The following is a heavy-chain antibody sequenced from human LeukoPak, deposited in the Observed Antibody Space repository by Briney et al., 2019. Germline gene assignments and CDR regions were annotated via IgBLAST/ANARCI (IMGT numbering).Heavy chain of an antibody. Sequence: ASVKVSCKDSGYTFTSYAMNWVRQAPGQGLEWMGWINTNTGNPTYAQGFTGRFVFSLDTSVSTAYLQISSLKAEDTAVYYCARDPSSYCGGDCYLYNWFDPWGQGTLVTVSS. CDR1: GYTFTSYA. J-gene: IGHJ5*02. CDR2: INTNTGNP. D-gene: IGHD2-21*02. V-gene: IGHV7-4-1*02. CDR3: ARDPSSYCGGDCYLYNWFDP.